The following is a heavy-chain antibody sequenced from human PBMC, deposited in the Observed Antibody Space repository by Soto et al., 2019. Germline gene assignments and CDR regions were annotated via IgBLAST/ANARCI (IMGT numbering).Heavy chain of an antibody. CDR2: IIPFAYIP. CDR1: GDSFSSYI. Sequence: QVQLVQSGAEVKKPGSSVKVSCKASGDSFSSYIIGWVRQAPGQGLEWMGRIIPFAYIPNYAQKFQGRLTPTADNSTSTAYMERRSLTSEDTAVYYCARDKALNSAARTMAYWGQGTLVTVSS. CDR3: ARDKALNSAARTMAY. D-gene: IGHD6-13*01. J-gene: IGHJ4*02. V-gene: IGHV1-69*04.